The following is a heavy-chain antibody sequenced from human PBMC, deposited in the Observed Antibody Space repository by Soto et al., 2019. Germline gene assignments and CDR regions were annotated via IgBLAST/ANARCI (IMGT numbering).Heavy chain of an antibody. D-gene: IGHD4-17*01. CDR1: GGSISSIIYY. Sequence: PSETLSLTWTVSGGSISSIIYYWGWIRQPPGKGLEWIGSIYYSGSTYYNPSLKSRVTISVDTSKNQFSLKLSSVTAADTAVYYCARHAYGDYLPLIWFDPWGQGTLVTVSS. V-gene: IGHV4-39*01. CDR2: IYYSGST. J-gene: IGHJ5*02. CDR3: ARHAYGDYLPLIWFDP.